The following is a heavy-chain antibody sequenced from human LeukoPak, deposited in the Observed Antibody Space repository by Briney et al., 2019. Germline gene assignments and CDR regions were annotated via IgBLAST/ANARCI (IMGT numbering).Heavy chain of an antibody. CDR2: ISAYNGNT. J-gene: IGHJ5*02. CDR3: ARSLLDIVAVVAASDHNWFDP. V-gene: IGHV1-18*01. CDR1: GYTFTSYG. Sequence: ASVKVSCKASGYTFTSYGISWVRQAPGQGLEWMGWISAYNGNTNYAQKLQGRVTMTTDTSTSTAYMELSRLRSDDTAVYYCARSLLDIVAVVAASDHNWFDPWGQGTLVTVSS. D-gene: IGHD2-15*01.